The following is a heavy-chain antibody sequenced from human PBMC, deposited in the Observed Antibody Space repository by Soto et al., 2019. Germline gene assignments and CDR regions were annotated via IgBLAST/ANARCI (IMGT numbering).Heavy chain of an antibody. CDR2: IYYSGST. J-gene: IGHJ4*02. V-gene: IGHV4-31*03. Sequence: PSETLALTCTVSGGSIGSGGYYWSWIRQHPGKGLEWIGNIYYSGSTYYNPSLKSRLTISVDTSKNQFSLRLSSLTSADTAVYYCARVPLPLDYYDSSGPRHIHFDSWGQGTLVTVSS. CDR3: ARVPLPLDYYDSSGPRHIHFDS. D-gene: IGHD3-22*01. CDR1: GGSIGSGGYY.